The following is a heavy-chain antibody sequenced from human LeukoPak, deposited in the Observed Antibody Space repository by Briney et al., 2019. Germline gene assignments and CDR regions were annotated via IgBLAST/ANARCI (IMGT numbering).Heavy chain of an antibody. V-gene: IGHV3-23*01. D-gene: IGHD3-3*01. CDR2: ISYNAGST. Sequence: GGSLRLSCAASGFTFSSYAMSWVRQAPGKGLEWVSTISYNAGSTYYADSVKGRFTISRDNSKNTVYLQMNSLRAEDTAVYYCASTYYDLWSGYSDAFDIWGQGTMVTVSS. CDR3: ASTYYDLWSGYSDAFDI. J-gene: IGHJ3*02. CDR1: GFTFSSYA.